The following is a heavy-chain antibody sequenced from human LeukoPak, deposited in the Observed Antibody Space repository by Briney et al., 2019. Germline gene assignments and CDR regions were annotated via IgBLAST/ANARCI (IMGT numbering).Heavy chain of an antibody. CDR2: MNPNSGNT. Sequence: ASVKVSCKASGYTFTSYDINWVRQATGQGLEWMGWMNPNSGNTGYAQKFQGRVTMTTDTSTNTAYMELRSLISDDTAVYFCARDGPDYGDYINFDYWGQGTLVTVSS. CDR3: ARDGPDYGDYINFDY. D-gene: IGHD4-17*01. V-gene: IGHV1-8*02. CDR1: GYTFTSYD. J-gene: IGHJ4*02.